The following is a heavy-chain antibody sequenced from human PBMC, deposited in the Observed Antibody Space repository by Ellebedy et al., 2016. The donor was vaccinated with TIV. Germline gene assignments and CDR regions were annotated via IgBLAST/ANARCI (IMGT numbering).Heavy chain of an antibody. CDR3: ASGTGWLIEY. CDR2: IKQDGSEE. CDR1: GFTFNSHW. J-gene: IGHJ4*02. V-gene: IGHV3-7*01. Sequence: GESLKISCAGSGFTFNSHWMNWVRQTPGKGLEWVANIKQDGSEEYYVDSVKGRFTISRDNAEKSVYLQMRSLRADDTAVYYCASGTGWLIEYWGQGTLVTVSS. D-gene: IGHD6-19*01.